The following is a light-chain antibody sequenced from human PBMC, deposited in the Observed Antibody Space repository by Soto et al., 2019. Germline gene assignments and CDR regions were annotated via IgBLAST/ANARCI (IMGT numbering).Light chain of an antibody. CDR2: AAS. J-gene: IGKJ1*01. CDR1: QGIRND. Sequence: DIQMTQFPSSLSASVGDRVTITCRASQGIRNDLGWYQQKPGNAPKRLIYAASSLQSGVPSRFSGSGSGTEFTLAISSLQPEDSATFYCIQHSTYPLTFGQGTKVEIK. CDR3: IQHSTYPLT. V-gene: IGKV1-17*01.